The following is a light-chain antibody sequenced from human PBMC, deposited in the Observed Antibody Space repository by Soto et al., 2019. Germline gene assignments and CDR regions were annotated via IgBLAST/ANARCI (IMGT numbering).Light chain of an antibody. J-gene: IGLJ2*01. CDR3: YSKSGGTSVI. Sequence: QSALTQPASVSGSPGQSITISCTGTSSDVGSYNLVSWYQQHPGKVPKLVIYEVINRPSGVSARFSGSKSGNTASLTISGLQGEDEADYYCYSKSGGTSVIFGGGTKVTVL. V-gene: IGLV2-23*02. CDR2: EVI. CDR1: SSDVGSYNL.